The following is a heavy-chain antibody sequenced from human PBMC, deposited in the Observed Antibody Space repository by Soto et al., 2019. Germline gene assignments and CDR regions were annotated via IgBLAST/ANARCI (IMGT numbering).Heavy chain of an antibody. Sequence: SEARCLTCTGSGGSISRDDSSLSRQPPGKGLEWIGYIYYSGSTNYNPSLKSRVTISVDTSKNQFSLKLNSVTAADTAVYYCARDLWGYCGADCYPLDVWGQGTTVTVS. J-gene: IGHJ6*02. V-gene: IGHV4-59*01. CDR3: ARDLWGYCGADCYPLDV. D-gene: IGHD2-21*02. CDR1: GGSISRDD. CDR2: IYYSGST.